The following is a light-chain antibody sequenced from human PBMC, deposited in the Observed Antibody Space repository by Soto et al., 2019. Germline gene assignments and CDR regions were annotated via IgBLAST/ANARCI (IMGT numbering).Light chain of an antibody. V-gene: IGLV2-14*01. J-gene: IGLJ1*01. CDR2: EVS. Sequence: QSALTQPASVSGSPGQSITISCTGTSSDVGGYNYVSWFQHHLGKAPKLIIYEVSYRPSGVSARFSGSKSGDTASLTISGLQAEDEADYYCSSFTNTITRYAFGTGTKLTVL. CDR3: SSFTNTITRYA. CDR1: SSDVGGYNY.